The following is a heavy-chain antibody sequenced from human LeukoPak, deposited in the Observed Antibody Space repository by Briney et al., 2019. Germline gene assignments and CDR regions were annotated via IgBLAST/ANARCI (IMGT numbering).Heavy chain of an antibody. CDR2: IYHSGST. CDR3: ARHPGIVVVVAATYGWFDP. Sequence: KPSETLSLTCAVSGYSISSGYYWGWIRQPPGKGLEWIGSIYHSGSTYYNPSLKRRVTISVDTSKNQFSLKLSSVTAAAAAVYYCARHPGIVVVVAATYGWFDPWGQGTLVTVSS. V-gene: IGHV4-38-2*01. CDR1: GYSISSGYY. D-gene: IGHD2-15*01. J-gene: IGHJ5*02.